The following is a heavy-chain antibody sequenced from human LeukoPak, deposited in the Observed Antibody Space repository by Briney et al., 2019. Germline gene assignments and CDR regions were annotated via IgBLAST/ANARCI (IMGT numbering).Heavy chain of an antibody. CDR1: GGSFSGYY. CDR2: INHSGST. J-gene: IGHJ5*02. Sequence: SETLSLTCAVYGGSFSGYYWSWIRQPPGKGLEWIGEINHSGSTNYNPSLKSRVTISVDTSKNQFSLKLSSVTAADTAVYYCARHLLWFGDPNWFDPWGQGTLVTVSS. D-gene: IGHD3-10*01. CDR3: ARHLLWFGDPNWFDP. V-gene: IGHV4-34*01.